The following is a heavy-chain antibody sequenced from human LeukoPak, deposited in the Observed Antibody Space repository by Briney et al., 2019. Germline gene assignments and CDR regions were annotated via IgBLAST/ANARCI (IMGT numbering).Heavy chain of an antibody. Sequence: SETLSLTCTVSGGSISSGSYYWSWIRQPAGKGLEWIGRIYIRGSTSYNPALKSRVTISVDTSKNQFSLKLSSVTAADTAVYYCARGYWFYFDYWGQGTLVTVSS. CDR2: IYIRGST. CDR3: ARGYWFYFDY. CDR1: GGSISSGSYY. V-gene: IGHV4-61*02. J-gene: IGHJ4*02. D-gene: IGHD2-8*02.